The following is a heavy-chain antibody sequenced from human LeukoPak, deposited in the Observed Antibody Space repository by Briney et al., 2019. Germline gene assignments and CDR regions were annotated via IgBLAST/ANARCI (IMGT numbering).Heavy chain of an antibody. CDR1: GFTFSSYS. J-gene: IGHJ6*03. V-gene: IGHV3-48*01. D-gene: IGHD2-2*01. Sequence: GGSLRLSCAASGFTFSSYSMNWVRQAPGKGLEWVSYISSSSSTIYYADSVKGRFTISRDNAKNSLYLQMNSLRAEDTAVYYCARGYCSSTSCYEGEYYYYYMDVWGQGTLVTVSS. CDR3: ARGYCSSTSCYEGEYYYYYMDV. CDR2: ISSSSSTI.